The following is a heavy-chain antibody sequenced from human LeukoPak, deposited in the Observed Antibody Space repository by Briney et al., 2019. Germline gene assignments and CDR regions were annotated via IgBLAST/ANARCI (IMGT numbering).Heavy chain of an antibody. J-gene: IGHJ5*02. CDR3: AKPGYSYGFDP. Sequence: GGSLRLSCAASGFTFSSYAMSWVRQAPGKGLEWVAAIRYGGGNTYYADSVKGRFTISRDNSKNTLYLKMNSLRAEDTAVYYFAKPGYSYGFDPWGQGTLVTVSS. V-gene: IGHV3-23*01. D-gene: IGHD5-18*01. CDR2: IRYGGGNT. CDR1: GFTFSSYA.